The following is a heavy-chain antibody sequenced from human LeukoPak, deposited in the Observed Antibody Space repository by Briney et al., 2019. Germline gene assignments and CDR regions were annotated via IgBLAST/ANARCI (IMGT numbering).Heavy chain of an antibody. Sequence: PSETLSLTCAVYGGSFSGYYWSWICQPPGKGLEWIGEINHSGSTNYNPSLKSRVTISVDTSKNQFSLKLSSVTAADTAVYYCARGGKFGGNDYWGQGTLVTVSS. D-gene: IGHD4-23*01. V-gene: IGHV4-34*01. CDR2: INHSGST. CDR3: ARGGKFGGNDY. CDR1: GGSFSGYY. J-gene: IGHJ4*02.